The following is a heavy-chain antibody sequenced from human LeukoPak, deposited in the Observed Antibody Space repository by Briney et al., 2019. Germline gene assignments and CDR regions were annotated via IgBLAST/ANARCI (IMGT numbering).Heavy chain of an antibody. Sequence: GSLRLSCAASGFTVSSNYMSWVRQAPGKGLEWVSAISGSGGSTYYADSVKGRFTISRDNSKNTLYLQMNSLRAEDTAVYYCAKDGGSHDAFDIWGQGTMVTVSS. J-gene: IGHJ3*02. V-gene: IGHV3-23*01. CDR2: ISGSGGST. CDR1: GFTVSSNY. CDR3: AKDGGSHDAFDI. D-gene: IGHD1-26*01.